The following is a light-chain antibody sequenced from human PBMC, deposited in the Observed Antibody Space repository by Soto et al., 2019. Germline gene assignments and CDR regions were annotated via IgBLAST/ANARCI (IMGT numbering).Light chain of an antibody. V-gene: IGLV4-69*01. Sequence: QLVLTQSPSASASLGASVKLTCTLSSGHSSYAIAWHQQQPEKGPRYLMKLNSDGRHIKGDGIPDRFSGSSSGAERYLTISSLQSEDEADYYCQTWGTGIQVFGGGTKVTVL. CDR2: LNSDGRH. CDR1: SGHSSYA. CDR3: QTWGTGIQV. J-gene: IGLJ3*02.